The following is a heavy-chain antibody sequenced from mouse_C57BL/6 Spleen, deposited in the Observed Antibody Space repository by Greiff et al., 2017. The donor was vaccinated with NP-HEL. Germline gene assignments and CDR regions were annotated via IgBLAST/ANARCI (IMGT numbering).Heavy chain of an antibody. Sequence: DVKLVESGGGLVKPGGSLKLSCAASGFTFSSYAMSWVRQTPEKRLEWVATISDGGSYTYYPDNVKGRFTISRDNAKNNLYLQMSHLKSEDTAMYYCARGSYYGSSYGYFDYWGQGTTLTVSS. J-gene: IGHJ2*01. D-gene: IGHD1-1*01. CDR2: ISDGGSYT. CDR3: ARGSYYGSSYGYFDY. CDR1: GFTFSSYA. V-gene: IGHV5-4*03.